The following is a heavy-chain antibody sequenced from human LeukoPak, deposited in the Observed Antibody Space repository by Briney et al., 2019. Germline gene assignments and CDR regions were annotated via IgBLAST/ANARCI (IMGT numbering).Heavy chain of an antibody. Sequence: ASVKVSCKASGYTFITYYIHWVRQPPGQGLEWMGIINPSGDSTTYAQKFQGRVTMTRDTSTSTVYMELSSLTSEDTAVYYCARRYSDYAETALDYWGQGTLVTVSS. CDR2: INPSGDST. CDR1: GYTFITYY. CDR3: ARRYSDYAETALDY. J-gene: IGHJ4*02. V-gene: IGHV1-46*01. D-gene: IGHD5-12*01.